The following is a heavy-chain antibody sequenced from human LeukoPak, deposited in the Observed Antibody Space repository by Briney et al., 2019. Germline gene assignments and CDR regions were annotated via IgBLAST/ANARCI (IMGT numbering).Heavy chain of an antibody. CDR2: ISGSGGST. CDR3: AKGRGMVRGSFDY. J-gene: IGHJ4*02. Sequence: GGSLRLSCVASGFTFSSYAMSWVRQAPGKGLEWVSAISGSGGSTYYADSVKGRFTISRDSSKNTLYLQMNSLRAEDTAVYYCAKGRGMVRGSFDYWGQGTLVTVSS. V-gene: IGHV3-23*01. D-gene: IGHD3-10*01. CDR1: GFTFSSYA.